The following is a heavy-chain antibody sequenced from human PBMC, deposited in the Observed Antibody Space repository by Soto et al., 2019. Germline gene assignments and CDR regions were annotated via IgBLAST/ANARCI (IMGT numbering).Heavy chain of an antibody. D-gene: IGHD5-12*01. CDR1: GGSISSYY. CDR2: VYSSGST. V-gene: IGHV4-4*07. CDR3: ARDVDYNIWVLYY. J-gene: IGHJ4*02. Sequence: PSETLSLTCTVSGGSISSYYWSWIRQPAGKGLEWIGRVYSSGSTNYNPSLKSRVTMSVDASKSQLSLKLSSVTAADTAVYYCARDVDYNIWVLYYWGQGSIVPVSS.